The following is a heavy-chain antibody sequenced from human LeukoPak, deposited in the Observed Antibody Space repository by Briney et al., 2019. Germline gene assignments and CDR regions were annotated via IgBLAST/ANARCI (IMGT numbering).Heavy chain of an antibody. Sequence: SETLSLTCTVSGGSISSYYWSWIRQPPGKGLEWIGYIYYSGSTNYNPSLKSRVTISVDTSKNQFSLKLSSVTAADTAVYYCAREAYSYMDVWGKGTTVTISS. J-gene: IGHJ6*03. CDR2: IYYSGST. CDR1: GGSISSYY. V-gene: IGHV4-59*01. CDR3: AREAYSYMDV.